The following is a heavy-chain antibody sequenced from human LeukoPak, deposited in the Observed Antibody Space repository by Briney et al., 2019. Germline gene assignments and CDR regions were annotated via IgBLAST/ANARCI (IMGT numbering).Heavy chain of an antibody. Sequence: SGPALVKPTQTLTLTCTFSGFSLSTSGMCVSWIRQPPGKALEWLARIDWDDDKYYSTSLKTRLTISKDTSKNQVVLTMTNMDPVDTATYYCARMIAFGVVYDAFDVWGQGTMVTVSS. D-gene: IGHD3-3*01. CDR3: ARMIAFGVVYDAFDV. CDR2: IDWDDDK. V-gene: IGHV2-70*11. J-gene: IGHJ3*01. CDR1: GFSLSTSGMC.